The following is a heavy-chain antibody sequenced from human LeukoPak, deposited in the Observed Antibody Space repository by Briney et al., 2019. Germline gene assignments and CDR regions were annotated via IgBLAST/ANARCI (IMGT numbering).Heavy chain of an antibody. D-gene: IGHD3-22*01. CDR1: GGSFSDYY. CDR2: INHSGST. Sequence: SETLSLTCAVSGGSFSDYYWSWVRQPPGKGLEWIGKINHSGSTNYNPSLKSRVTISVDTSKNQFSLKLSSVTAADTAVYYCARASRDYYDSSGFHFDYWGQGTLVTVSS. CDR3: ARASRDYYDSSGFHFDY. V-gene: IGHV4-34*01. J-gene: IGHJ4*02.